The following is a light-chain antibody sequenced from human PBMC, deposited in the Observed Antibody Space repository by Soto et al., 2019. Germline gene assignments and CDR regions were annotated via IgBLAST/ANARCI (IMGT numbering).Light chain of an antibody. Sequence: EIVLTQSPGTLSLSPGERATLSCRASQNIARNFLAWYQQKPGQAPRLLIYGVFSRATGVPDRFRGSGSGTDFSLTISGLEPEDLAVYYCHQYATSPQTFGQGTKVEIK. J-gene: IGKJ1*01. V-gene: IGKV3-20*01. CDR1: QNIARNF. CDR3: HQYATSPQT. CDR2: GVF.